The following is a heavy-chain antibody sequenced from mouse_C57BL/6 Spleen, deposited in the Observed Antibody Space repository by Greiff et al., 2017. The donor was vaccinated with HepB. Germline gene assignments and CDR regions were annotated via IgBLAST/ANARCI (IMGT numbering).Heavy chain of an antibody. CDR2: IHPNSGST. Sequence: QVQLQQSGAELVKPGASVKLSCKASGYTFTSYWMHWVKQRPGQGLEWIGMIHPNSGSTNYNEKFKSKATLTVDKSSSTAYMQLSSLTSEDSAVYYCAREGLLRSRRYFDVWGTGTTVTVSS. D-gene: IGHD1-1*01. CDR3: AREGLLRSRRYFDV. CDR1: GYTFTSYW. J-gene: IGHJ1*03. V-gene: IGHV1-64*01.